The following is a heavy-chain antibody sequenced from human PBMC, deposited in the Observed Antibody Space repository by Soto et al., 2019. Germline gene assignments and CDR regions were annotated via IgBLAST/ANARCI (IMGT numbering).Heavy chain of an antibody. Sequence: QLQLQESGPGLVKTSETRSLTCTVSAGSISSSNYYWGWMRQPPGKGMEWIGNAYYSGSTYYNPSLKSRVTISINTSKNQFSLRLTSVTAADTAVYYCPRPPVAGRGGAFDIWGQG. J-gene: IGHJ3*02. D-gene: IGHD2-15*01. CDR3: PRPPVAGRGGAFDI. V-gene: IGHV4-39*01. CDR2: AYYSGST. CDR1: AGSISSSNYY.